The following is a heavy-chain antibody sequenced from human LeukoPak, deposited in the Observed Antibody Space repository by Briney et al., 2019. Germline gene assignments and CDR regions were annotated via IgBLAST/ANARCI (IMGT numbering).Heavy chain of an antibody. CDR2: INPNSGGT. D-gene: IGHD2-15*01. Sequence: ASVKVSCKASGYTFTGYYMHWVRQAPGQGLEWMGRINPNSGGTNYAQKFQGRVTMTRDTSISTAYMELSRLRSDDTAVYYCASPATGEYYFDYWGQGTLVTVSS. V-gene: IGHV1-2*02. J-gene: IGHJ4*02. CDR3: ASPATGEYYFDY. CDR1: GYTFTGYY.